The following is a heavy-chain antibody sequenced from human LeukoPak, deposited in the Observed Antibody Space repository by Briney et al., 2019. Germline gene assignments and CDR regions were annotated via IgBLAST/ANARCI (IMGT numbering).Heavy chain of an antibody. CDR1: GDSLTTYY. Sequence: PSETLSLTCTISGDSLTTYYWSWIRQPPGKGLEWIGYIYYSGSTTYNASLKSRVTISIDTSKNQFSLKLSSVTAADTAVYYCASPGDSSGYYYWGQGTLVTVSS. J-gene: IGHJ4*02. CDR2: IYYSGST. D-gene: IGHD3-22*01. CDR3: ASPGDSSGYYY. V-gene: IGHV4-59*01.